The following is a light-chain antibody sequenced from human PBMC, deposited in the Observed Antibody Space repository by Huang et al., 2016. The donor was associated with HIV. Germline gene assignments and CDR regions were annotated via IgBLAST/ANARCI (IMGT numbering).Light chain of an antibody. J-gene: IGKJ2*01. CDR3: QQPGS. CDR2: DTS. V-gene: IGKV3-11*01. Sequence: EIVLTQSPAPLSLSPGERATLSCRASQSVGGYLAWYQQKPGQPPRLLIYDTSTRATGIPARFSGSGSETDFTLTISSLEPEDFAVYYCQQPGSFGQGTKVDIK. CDR1: QSVGGY.